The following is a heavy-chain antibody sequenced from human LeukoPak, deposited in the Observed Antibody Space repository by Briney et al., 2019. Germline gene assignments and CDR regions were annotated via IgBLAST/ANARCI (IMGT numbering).Heavy chain of an antibody. CDR1: GFTFSSYW. CDR2: IKQDGSEK. Sequence: TGGSLRLSCAASGFTFSSYWMSWVRQAPGKGLEWVANIKQDGSEKYYVDSVKGRFTISRDNAKNSLYLQMNSLRAEDTAVYYCARSYDFWSGYLGYYYYGMDVWGQGTTVTVSS. J-gene: IGHJ6*02. D-gene: IGHD3-3*01. V-gene: IGHV3-7*01. CDR3: ARSYDFWSGYLGYYYYGMDV.